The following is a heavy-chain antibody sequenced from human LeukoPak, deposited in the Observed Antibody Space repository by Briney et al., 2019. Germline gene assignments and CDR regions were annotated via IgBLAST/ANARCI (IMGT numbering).Heavy chain of an antibody. CDR2: ISGSGGST. D-gene: IGHD3-10*01. CDR3: AKVPVRSGSLGVFDY. V-gene: IGHV3-23*01. J-gene: IGHJ4*02. CDR1: GFTFSSYA. Sequence: SGGSLRLSCAASGFTFSSYAMSWVRQAPGKGLEWVSAISGSGGSTYYADSVKGRFTISRDNSKNTLYLQMNSLRAEDTAVYYCAKVPVRSGSLGVFDYWGQGTLVTVSS.